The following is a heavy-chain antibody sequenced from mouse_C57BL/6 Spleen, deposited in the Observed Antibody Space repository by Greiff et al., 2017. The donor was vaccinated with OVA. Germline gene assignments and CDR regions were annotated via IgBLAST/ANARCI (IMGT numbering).Heavy chain of an antibody. V-gene: IGHV1-55*01. CDR3: ARKRFYAMDY. J-gene: IGHJ4*01. Sequence: QVQLQQPGAELVKPGASVKMSCKASGYTFTSYWITWVKQRPGQGLEWIGDIYPGSGSTNYNEKFKSKATLTVDKSSSTAYMQLSSLTSEDSAVYYCARKRFYAMDYWGQGTSVTVSS. CDR1: GYTFTSYW. CDR2: IYPGSGST.